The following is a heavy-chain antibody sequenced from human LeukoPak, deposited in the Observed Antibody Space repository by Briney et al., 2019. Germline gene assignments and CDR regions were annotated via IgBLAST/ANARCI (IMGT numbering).Heavy chain of an antibody. CDR2: INAGNGHT. CDR1: GGTFSSYA. CDR3: ARGIWSATRVDYYLDN. V-gene: IGHV1-3*01. Sequence: ASVKVSCKASGGTFSSYAISWVRQAPGQGFEWMGWINAGNGHTKYSQNFQGRVTITRDSSANIVYMELSSLTSEDTAVYYCARGIWSATRVDYYLDNWGQGTLVTVSS. D-gene: IGHD5-24*01. J-gene: IGHJ4*02.